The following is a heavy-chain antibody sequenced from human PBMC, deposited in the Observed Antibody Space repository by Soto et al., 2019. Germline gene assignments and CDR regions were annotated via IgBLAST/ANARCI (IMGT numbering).Heavy chain of an antibody. V-gene: IGHV4-30-2*01. D-gene: IGHD6-6*01. Sequence: PSETLSLTCAVSGGSISSGGYSWSWIRQPPGKGLEWIGYIYHSGSTYYNPSLRSRVTISVDRSKNQFSLKLSSVTAADTAVYYCARAIWQLVGKYNWFDPWGQGTLVTVSS. CDR3: ARAIWQLVGKYNWFDP. J-gene: IGHJ5*02. CDR2: IYHSGST. CDR1: GGSISSGGYS.